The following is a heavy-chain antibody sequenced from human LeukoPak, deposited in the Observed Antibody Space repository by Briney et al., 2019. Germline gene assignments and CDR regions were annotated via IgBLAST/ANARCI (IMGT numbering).Heavy chain of an antibody. V-gene: IGHV4-34*01. Sequence: SETLSLTCAVYGGSFSVYYWSWIRQPPGKGLEWIGEINHSGSTNYNPSLKSRVTISVDTSKNQFSLKLSSVTAADTAVYYCARGGIAARLVNWGQGTLVTVSS. CDR2: INHSGST. D-gene: IGHD6-6*01. J-gene: IGHJ4*02. CDR3: ARGGIAARLVN. CDR1: GGSFSVYY.